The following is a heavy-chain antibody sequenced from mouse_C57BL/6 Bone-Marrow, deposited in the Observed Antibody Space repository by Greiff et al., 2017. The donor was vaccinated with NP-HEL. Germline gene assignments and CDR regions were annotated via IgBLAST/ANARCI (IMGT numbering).Heavy chain of an antibody. CDR2: ISSGSSTI. CDR3: ARVYYGSSYPYYIDY. J-gene: IGHJ2*01. Sequence: EVKLMESGGGLVKPGGSLKLSCAASGFTFSDYGMHWVRQAPEKGLEWVAYISSGSSTIYYADTVKGRFTISRDNAKNTLFLQMTSLRSEDTAMYYCARVYYGSSYPYYIDYWGQGTTLTVSS. D-gene: IGHD1-1*01. V-gene: IGHV5-17*01. CDR1: GFTFSDYG.